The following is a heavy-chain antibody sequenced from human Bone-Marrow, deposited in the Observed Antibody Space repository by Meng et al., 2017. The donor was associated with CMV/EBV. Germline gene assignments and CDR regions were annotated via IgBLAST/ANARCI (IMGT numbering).Heavy chain of an antibody. CDR1: GFNFSNYF. Sequence: GESLKISCAASGFNFSNYFMHWVRQAPGKGLVWVSRINSDGSSTSYADSVKGRFTISRDNAKNTLYLQMNSLRAEDTAVYYCARDPLASYLDYWGQGTLVTVSS. CDR2: INSDGSST. CDR3: ARDPLASYLDY. V-gene: IGHV3-74*01. J-gene: IGHJ4*02.